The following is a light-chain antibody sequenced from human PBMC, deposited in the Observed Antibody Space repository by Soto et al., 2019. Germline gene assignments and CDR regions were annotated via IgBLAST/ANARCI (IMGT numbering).Light chain of an antibody. V-gene: IGKV1-5*03. J-gene: IGKJ1*01. CDR3: QQYTTYWT. CDR2: QAS. Sequence: QSISSWLAWYQHKPGEAPKLLISQASILESGVPPRFSGSGSGTEFTLTITSLQPEDFTTYFCQQYTTYWTFGQGTKVDIK. CDR1: QSISSW.